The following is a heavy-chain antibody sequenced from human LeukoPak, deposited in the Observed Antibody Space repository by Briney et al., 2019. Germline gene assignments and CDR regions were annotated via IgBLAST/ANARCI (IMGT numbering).Heavy chain of an antibody. J-gene: IGHJ3*02. CDR3: ARLPRTTVTRGAFDI. V-gene: IGHV3-66*01. Sequence: GGSLRLSCAASGFTVSSNYMSWVRQAPGKGLEWVSVIYSGGSTYYADSVKGRFTISRDNSKNTLYLQMNSLRAEDTAVYYCARLPRTTVTRGAFDIWGQGTMVTVSS. CDR2: IYSGGST. CDR1: GFTVSSNY. D-gene: IGHD4-17*01.